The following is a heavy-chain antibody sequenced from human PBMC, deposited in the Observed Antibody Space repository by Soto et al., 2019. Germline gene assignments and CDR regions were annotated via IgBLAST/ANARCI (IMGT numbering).Heavy chain of an antibody. Sequence: QVQVAQSGAEVKKPGSSLKVSCKTSGGPFSSQAFNWVRQARGHGLEWMGGIIPLLGSTTYAQKFQDRVTFTAAESTSTVYMELRSLRSEDTATYFCAMSDGPYFCYGIDVWGRGTTVNVSS. CDR3: AMSDGPYFCYGIDV. CDR2: IIPLLGST. J-gene: IGHJ6*02. D-gene: IGHD2-21*01. CDR1: GGPFSSQA. V-gene: IGHV1-69*01.